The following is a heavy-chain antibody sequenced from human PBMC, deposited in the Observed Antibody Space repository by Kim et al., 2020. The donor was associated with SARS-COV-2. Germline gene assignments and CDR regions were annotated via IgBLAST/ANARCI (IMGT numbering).Heavy chain of an antibody. CDR2: IKSKTDGGTT. D-gene: IGHD2-8*01. Sequence: GGSLRLSCAASGFTFSNAWMSWVRQAPGKGLEWVGRIKSKTDGGTTDYAAPVKGRFTISRDDSKNTLYLQMNSLKTEDTAVYYCTTGRYCTNGVCGKIPYYFDYWGQGTLVTVSS. V-gene: IGHV3-15*01. CDR3: TTGRYCTNGVCGKIPYYFDY. CDR1: GFTFSNAW. J-gene: IGHJ4*02.